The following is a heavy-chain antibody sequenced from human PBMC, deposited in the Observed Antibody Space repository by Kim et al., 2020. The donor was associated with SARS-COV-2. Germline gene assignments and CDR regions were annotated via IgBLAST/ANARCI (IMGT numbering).Heavy chain of an antibody. CDR1: GFTFSSYS. V-gene: IGHV3-21*01. D-gene: IGHD3-3*01. J-gene: IGHJ6*03. CDR2: ISSSSSYI. Sequence: GGSLRLSCAASGFTFSSYSMNWVRQAPGKGLEWVSSISSSSSYIYYADSVKGRFTISRDNAKNSLYLQMNSLRAEDTAVYYCAREAYYDFWSGYYTEIYYYYYMDVWGKGTTVTVSS. CDR3: AREAYYDFWSGYYTEIYYYYYMDV.